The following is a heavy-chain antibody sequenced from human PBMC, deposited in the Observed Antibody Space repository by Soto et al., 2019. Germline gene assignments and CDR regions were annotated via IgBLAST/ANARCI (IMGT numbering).Heavy chain of an antibody. J-gene: IGHJ6*02. D-gene: IGHD1-26*01. CDR2: ISSSSSTI. CDR1: GFTFSSYS. V-gene: IGHV3-48*02. Sequence: LRLSCAASGFTFSSYSMNWVRQAPGKGLEWVSYISSSSSTIYYADSVKGRFTISRDNAKNSLYLQMNSLRDEDTAVYYCAREVGATTDYYYYGMDVWGQGTTVTVSS. CDR3: AREVGATTDYYYYGMDV.